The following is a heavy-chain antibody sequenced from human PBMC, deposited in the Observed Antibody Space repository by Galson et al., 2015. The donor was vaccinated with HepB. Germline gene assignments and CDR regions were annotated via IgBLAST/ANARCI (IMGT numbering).Heavy chain of an antibody. V-gene: IGHV1-8*01. Sequence: SCKASGYTFTSYDINWVRQATGQGLEWMGWMNPNSGNTGYAQKFQGRVTMTRNTSISTAYMGLSSLRSEDTAVYYCARGRIAARPKVRYYYMDVWGKGTTVTVSS. CDR2: MNPNSGNT. CDR3: ARGRIAARPKVRYYYMDV. CDR1: GYTFTSYD. D-gene: IGHD6-6*01. J-gene: IGHJ6*03.